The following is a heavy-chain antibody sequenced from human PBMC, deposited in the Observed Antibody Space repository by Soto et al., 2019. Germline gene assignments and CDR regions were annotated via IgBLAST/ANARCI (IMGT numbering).Heavy chain of an antibody. CDR2: ISSNGGST. J-gene: IGHJ3*01. Sequence: GGSLRLSCSASGFTFSSYAMHWVRQAPGKGLEYVSAISSNGGSTYYADSVKGRFTISRDNSKNTLYLQMSSLRAEDTAVYYCARKIVVASDDAFDVWGQGTMVTVSS. D-gene: IGHD3-22*01. V-gene: IGHV3-64D*06. CDR3: ARKIVVASDDAFDV. CDR1: GFTFSSYA.